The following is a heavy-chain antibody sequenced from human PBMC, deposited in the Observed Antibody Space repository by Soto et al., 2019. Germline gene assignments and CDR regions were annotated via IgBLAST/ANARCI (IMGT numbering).Heavy chain of an antibody. D-gene: IGHD3-22*01. Sequence: KPSETLSLTCTVSGGSISSSSYYWGWIRQPPGKGLEWIGSIYYSGSTYYNPSLKSRVTISVDTSKNQFSLKLSSVTAADTAVYYCARHRYSGYYYVPPFDYWGQGXLVSVS. CDR3: ARHRYSGYYYVPPFDY. CDR2: IYYSGST. V-gene: IGHV4-39*01. CDR1: GGSISSSSYY. J-gene: IGHJ4*02.